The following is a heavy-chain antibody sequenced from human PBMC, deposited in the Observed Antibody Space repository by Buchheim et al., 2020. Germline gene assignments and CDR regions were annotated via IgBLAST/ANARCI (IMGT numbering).Heavy chain of an antibody. J-gene: IGHJ4*02. V-gene: IGHV4-4*02. D-gene: IGHD3-3*01. CDR3: ASRGDFWG. CDR1: SGSISSDNW. Sequence: QVQLQESGPGLVKPSGTLSLTCTVSSGSISSDNWWSWVRQPPGKGLEWIGEIYQSGSTNYNPFLKNRVTMSVDKSDNQFSLKLSFVTAADTAVYYCASRGDFWGWGQGTL. CDR2: IYQSGST.